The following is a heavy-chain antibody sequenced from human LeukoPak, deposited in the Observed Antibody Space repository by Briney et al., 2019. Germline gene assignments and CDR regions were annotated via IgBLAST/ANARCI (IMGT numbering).Heavy chain of an antibody. CDR2: ISGSGAST. CDR3: AKDQSRVGASDPFDS. D-gene: IGHD1-26*01. V-gene: IGHV3-23*01. CDR1: GFTFTNCA. J-gene: IGHJ5*01. Sequence: PGGSLRLSCAASGFTFTNCAMTWVRQAPGKGLEWVSSISGSGASTYYSGSVKGRFTISRDNSKNTVYLQMNSLSVEDTAVYYCAKDQSRVGASDPFDSWGQGTLVTVSS.